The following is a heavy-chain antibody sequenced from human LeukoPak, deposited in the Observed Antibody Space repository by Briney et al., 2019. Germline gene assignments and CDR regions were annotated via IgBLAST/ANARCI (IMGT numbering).Heavy chain of an antibody. J-gene: IGHJ4*02. V-gene: IGHV3-21*01. D-gene: IGHD5-18*01. CDR3: ARDRERYSYGFDY. Sequence: GGSLRLSCTASGFTFGDYAMSWFRQAPGKGLEWVSSISSSSSYIYYADSVKGRFTISRDNAKNSLYLQMNSLRAEDTAVYYCARDRERYSYGFDYWGQGTLVTVSS. CDR1: GFTFGDYA. CDR2: ISSSSSYI.